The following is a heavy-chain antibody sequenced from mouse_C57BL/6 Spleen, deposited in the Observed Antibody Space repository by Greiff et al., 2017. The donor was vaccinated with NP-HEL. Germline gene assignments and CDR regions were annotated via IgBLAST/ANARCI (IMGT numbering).Heavy chain of an antibody. V-gene: IGHV1-69*01. D-gene: IGHD1-1*01. CDR2: IDPSDSYT. CDR3: ARSVTTVVSWYFDV. J-gene: IGHJ1*03. CDR1: GYTFTSYW. Sequence: VQLQQPGAELVMPGASVKLSCKASGYTFTSYWMHWVKQRPGQGLEWIGEIDPSDSYTNYNQKFKGKSTLTVDKSSSTAYMQLSSLTSEDSAVYYCARSVTTVVSWYFDVWGTGTTVTVSS.